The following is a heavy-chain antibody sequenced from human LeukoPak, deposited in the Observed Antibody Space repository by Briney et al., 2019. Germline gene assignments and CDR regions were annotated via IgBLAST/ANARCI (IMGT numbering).Heavy chain of an antibody. CDR2: IYSGGST. Sequence: GRSLRLSCAASGFTFDDYAMHWVRQAPGKGLEWVSGIYSGGSTFYAESVKGRFTTYRDDPKNTLYLQMDSLTVEDTAVYYCARAVGVRGVYYFDSWGQGTLVSVSS. CDR1: GFTFDDYA. CDR3: ARAVGVRGVYYFDS. V-gene: IGHV3-53*01. J-gene: IGHJ4*02. D-gene: IGHD3-10*01.